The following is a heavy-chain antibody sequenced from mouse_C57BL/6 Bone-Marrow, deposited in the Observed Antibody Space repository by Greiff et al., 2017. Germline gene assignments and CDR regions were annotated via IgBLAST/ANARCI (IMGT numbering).Heavy chain of an antibody. CDR2: ISYDGSN. J-gene: IGHJ3*01. CDR1: GYSITSGYY. D-gene: IGHD1-1*01. CDR3: ARDPLYYYGSSPFAY. V-gene: IGHV3-6*01. Sequence: EVQLQESGPGLVKPSQSLSLTCSVTGYSITSGYYWNWIRQFPGNKLEWMGYISYDGSNNYNPSLKNRISITRDTSKNQFFLKLNSVTTEDTATYYCARDPLYYYGSSPFAYWGQGTLVTVSA.